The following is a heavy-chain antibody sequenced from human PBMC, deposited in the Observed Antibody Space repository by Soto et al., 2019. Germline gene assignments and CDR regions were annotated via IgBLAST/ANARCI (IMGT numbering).Heavy chain of an antibody. CDR2: ISYDGSNK. V-gene: IGHV3-30*18. J-gene: IGHJ6*02. D-gene: IGHD2-2*03. CDR1: GFTFSSFG. CDR3: AKARGYCSSSSCPTRRYYYAMDV. Sequence: GGSLRLSCAASGFTFSSFGMHWVRQAQGKGLGGVAVISYDGSNKNSADSVKGRFTISRDNSKNTLYLQMDSLRAEDTAVYYCAKARGYCSSSSCPTRRYYYAMDVWGQGTTVTVSS.